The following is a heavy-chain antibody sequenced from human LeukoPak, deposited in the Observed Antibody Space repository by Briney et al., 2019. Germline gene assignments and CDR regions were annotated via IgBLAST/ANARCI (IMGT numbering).Heavy chain of an antibody. CDR2: ISGRGETT. CDR3: ARGYDSSGSIPAHFDY. J-gene: IGHJ4*02. Sequence: GGSLRLSCAASGSSFSSSAMSWVRQAPGKGLEWVSGISGRGETTDYADFVKGRSTISRDNSKSTLFLQMNSLRAEDTAVYYCARGYDSSGSIPAHFDYWGQGTLVTVST. CDR1: GSSFSSSA. D-gene: IGHD3-22*01. V-gene: IGHV3-23*01.